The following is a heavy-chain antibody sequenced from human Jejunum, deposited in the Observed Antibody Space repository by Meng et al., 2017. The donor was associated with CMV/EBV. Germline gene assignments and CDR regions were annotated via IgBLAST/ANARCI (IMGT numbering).Heavy chain of an antibody. D-gene: IGHD2-2*01. J-gene: IGHJ4*02. Sequence: FSSYEFNWVRQAPGKGLEWVSYIATGDRFGGRKTKYADSVKGRFTISRDDAKSSVFLQMNSLRVEDTALYYCVREDPLPPQYFDLWGQGTLVTVSS. CDR1: FSSYE. CDR3: VREDPLPPQYFDL. V-gene: IGHV3-48*03. CDR2: IATGDRFGGRKT.